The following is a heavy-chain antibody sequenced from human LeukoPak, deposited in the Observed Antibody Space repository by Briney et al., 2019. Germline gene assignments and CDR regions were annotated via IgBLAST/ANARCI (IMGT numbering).Heavy chain of an antibody. V-gene: IGHV1-46*01. CDR2: INPSGGST. CDR3: AKVYPNFIAADITRFDY. J-gene: IGHJ4*02. Sequence: ASVKVSCKASGYTFTSYYMHWVRQAPGQGLEWMLEWMGMINPSGGSTSYAQKFQGRVTMTRDTSTSTVYMELSSLRAEDTAVYYCAKVYPNFIAADITRFDYWGQGTLVTVSS. CDR1: GYTFTSYY. D-gene: IGHD6-6*01.